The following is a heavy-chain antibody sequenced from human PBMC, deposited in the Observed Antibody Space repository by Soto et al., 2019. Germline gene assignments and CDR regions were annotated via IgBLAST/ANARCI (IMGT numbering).Heavy chain of an antibody. J-gene: IGHJ4*02. CDR3: ARYSSGWYLTSAGFDY. D-gene: IGHD6-19*01. V-gene: IGHV1-3*01. Sequence: ASVKVSCKASGYTFTISAMHGVRHAPGQRLEWMGWINAGNGNTKYSQKFQGRVTITRDTSASTAYMELSSLRSEDTAVYYCARYSSGWYLTSAGFDYWGQGTLVTVSS. CDR1: GYTFTISA. CDR2: INAGNGNT.